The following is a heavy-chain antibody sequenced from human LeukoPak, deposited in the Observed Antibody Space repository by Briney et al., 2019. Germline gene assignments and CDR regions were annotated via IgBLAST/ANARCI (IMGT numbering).Heavy chain of an antibody. Sequence: SETLSLTCAVYGGSFSGYYWSWIRQPPGKGLEWIGEINHSGSTNYNPSLKSRVTISVDTSKNQFSLKLSSVTAADTAVYYCARVTSSAAGVMWFDPWGQGTLVTVSS. CDR3: ARVTSSAAGVMWFDP. CDR2: INHSGST. CDR1: GGSFSGYY. V-gene: IGHV4-34*01. D-gene: IGHD6-13*01. J-gene: IGHJ5*02.